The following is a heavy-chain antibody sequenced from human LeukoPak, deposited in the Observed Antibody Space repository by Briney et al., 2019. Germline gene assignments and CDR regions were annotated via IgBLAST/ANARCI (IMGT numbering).Heavy chain of an antibody. D-gene: IGHD2-15*01. J-gene: IGHJ4*02. CDR1: GFTVSSNY. CDR3: AKDSPVVVPDSGADY. CDR2: IYSGGST. Sequence: GGSLRLSCAASGFTVSSNYMSWVRQAPGKGLEWVSVIYSGGSTYYADSVKGRFTISRDNSKNTLYLQMNSLRAEDTAVYYCAKDSPVVVPDSGADYWGQGTLVTVSS. V-gene: IGHV3-66*01.